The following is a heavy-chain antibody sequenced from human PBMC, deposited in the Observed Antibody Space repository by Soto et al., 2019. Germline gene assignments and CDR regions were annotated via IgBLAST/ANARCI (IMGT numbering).Heavy chain of an antibody. D-gene: IGHD6-19*01. CDR2: INPTTGAT. J-gene: IGHJ5*02. Sequence: GGSGKVSCNASGYTFAAQYLNWVRNAPGEGLEWMGWINPTTGATRYAQKFQGSVTMTRDTSISTAYLEVRSLRPDNTAVYYCAKGDSSWVSWFDPWGQGTLVPVSS. CDR1: GYTFAAQY. V-gene: IGHV1-2*02. CDR3: AKGDSSWVSWFDP.